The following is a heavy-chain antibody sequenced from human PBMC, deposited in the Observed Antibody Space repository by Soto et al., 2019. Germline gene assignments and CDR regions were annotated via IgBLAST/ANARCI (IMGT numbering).Heavy chain of an antibody. CDR3: ARARYCASPSCYKHYYYGMDT. D-gene: IGHD2-2*02. J-gene: IGHJ6*02. Sequence: ASVKVSCKASGYTFTSHGISWVRQAPGQGLEWLGWISTYNSRTHYAQKVQGRVTMTTDTSTSTAYLDLRSLSSDDTAVYYCARARYCASPSCYKHYYYGMDTWGQGTTVTVSS. V-gene: IGHV1-18*04. CDR2: ISTYNSRT. CDR1: GYTFTSHG.